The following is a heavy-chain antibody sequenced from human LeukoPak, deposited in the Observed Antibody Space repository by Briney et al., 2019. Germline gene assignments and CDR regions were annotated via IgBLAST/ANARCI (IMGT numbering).Heavy chain of an antibody. CDR3: ARHDVGYCSGGSCYPHYFEY. D-gene: IGHD2-15*01. V-gene: IGHV4-39*01. Sequence: SETLSLTCTVSGGSIISSSYYWGWIRQPPGKGLEWIGTIFYSGITYYNPSLKSRVTISVDTSKNQFSLKLNSVTAADTAVFYCARHDVGYCSGGSCYPHYFEYWGQGTLVTVSS. CDR1: GGSIISSSYY. CDR2: IFYSGIT. J-gene: IGHJ4*02.